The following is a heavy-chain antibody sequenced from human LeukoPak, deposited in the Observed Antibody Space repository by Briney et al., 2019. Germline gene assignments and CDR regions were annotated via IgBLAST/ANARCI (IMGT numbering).Heavy chain of an antibody. Sequence: PGGSLRLSCAASGFTFSTYVMTWVRLAPGKGLEWVATIGNSHELHYADSVKGRFTISRDNSKNTLYLQMNSLRAEDTAVYYCAGMGSPRNFDYWGQGTLVTVSS. CDR2: IGNSHEL. V-gene: IGHV3-23*05. D-gene: IGHD3-16*01. J-gene: IGHJ4*02. CDR3: AGMGSPRNFDY. CDR1: GFTFSTYV.